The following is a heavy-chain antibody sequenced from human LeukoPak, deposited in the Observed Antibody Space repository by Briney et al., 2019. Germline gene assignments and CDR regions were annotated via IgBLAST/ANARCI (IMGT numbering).Heavy chain of an antibody. Sequence: QPSETLSLTCTVSGGSISSSSYYWGWIRQSPGKGLEWIGSIYYRGSTHYNPNPSLKSRVTIFLDTSKNQFSLRLSSVTAADTALYYCARHEGVGDWLFFDFWGRGTLVTVSA. D-gene: IGHD3-9*01. V-gene: IGHV4-39*01. CDR1: GGSISSSSYY. J-gene: IGHJ4*02. CDR3: ARHEGVGDWLFFDF. CDR2: IYYRGST.